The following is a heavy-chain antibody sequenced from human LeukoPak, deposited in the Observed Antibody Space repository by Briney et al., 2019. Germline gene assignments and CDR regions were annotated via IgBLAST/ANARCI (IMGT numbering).Heavy chain of an antibody. D-gene: IGHD5-24*01. CDR2: ISGSGGST. CDR1: GFTFSSYA. Sequence: GGSLRLSCAASGFTFSSYAMSWVRQAPGKGLEWVSAISGSGGSTYYADSVKGRFTISRDNAKNSLYLQMNSLRAEDTAVYYCARGKMATIAPFDYWGQGTLVTVSS. CDR3: ARGKMATIAPFDY. V-gene: IGHV3-23*01. J-gene: IGHJ4*02.